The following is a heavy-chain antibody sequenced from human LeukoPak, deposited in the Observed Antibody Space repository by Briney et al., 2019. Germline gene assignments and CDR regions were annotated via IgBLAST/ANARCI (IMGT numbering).Heavy chain of an antibody. J-gene: IGHJ3*02. CDR3: ARLSTVTTKGAFDI. CDR1: GGSISSNY. CDR2: IYYSGST. D-gene: IGHD4-17*01. V-gene: IGHV4-59*12. Sequence: SETLSLTCTVSGGSISSNYWSWIRQPPGKGLEWIGYIYYSGSTNHNPSLKSRVTISVDTSKNQFSLKLSSVTAADTAVYYCARLSTVTTKGAFDIWGQGTMVTVSS.